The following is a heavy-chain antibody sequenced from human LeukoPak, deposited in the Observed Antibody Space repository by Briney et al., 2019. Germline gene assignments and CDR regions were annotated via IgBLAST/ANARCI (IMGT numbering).Heavy chain of an antibody. Sequence: SETLSLTCTVSGGSISSYYWSWLRQPAGKGLEWVGRIYTSGSTNYNPSLTSGVTMSVDTSKNQFSLKLSSVTAADTAVYYCARGRYYYGSGSYYWVYWGQGTLVTVSS. CDR2: IYTSGST. CDR3: ARGRYYYGSGSYYWVY. D-gene: IGHD3-10*01. CDR1: GGSISSYY. V-gene: IGHV4-4*07. J-gene: IGHJ4*02.